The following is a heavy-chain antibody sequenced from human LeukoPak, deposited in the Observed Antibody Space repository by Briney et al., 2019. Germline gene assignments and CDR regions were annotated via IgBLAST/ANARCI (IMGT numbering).Heavy chain of an antibody. CDR1: GFTFSSYA. V-gene: IGHV3-23*01. CDR3: ARKVDTTMVRFDY. CDR2: ITGSGVGT. Sequence: PGGSLRLSCAASGFTFSSYAMSWIRQAPGKGLEWVSAITGSGVGTYYADSVKGRFTISRDNSKNTLYLQMNSLRAEDTAVYYCARKVDTTMVRFDYWGQGTLVTVSS. J-gene: IGHJ4*02. D-gene: IGHD3-10*01.